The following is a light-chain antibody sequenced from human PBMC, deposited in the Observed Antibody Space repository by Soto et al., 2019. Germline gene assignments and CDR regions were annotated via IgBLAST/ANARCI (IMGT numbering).Light chain of an antibody. CDR3: HQYGISP. J-gene: IGKJ4*01. Sequence: EIVLTQSPCTLSFSPWERSTLSCRASQSISSNYLAWYQQKPGQAPRLLIYGASSRATGIPDRFSGSGSGTEFSLTISRLEPEDFAVYYCHQYGISPFGGGTKVDIK. CDR2: GAS. CDR1: QSISSNY. V-gene: IGKV3-20*01.